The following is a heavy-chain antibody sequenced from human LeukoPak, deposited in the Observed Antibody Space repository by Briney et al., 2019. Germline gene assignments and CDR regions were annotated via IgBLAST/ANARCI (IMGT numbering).Heavy chain of an antibody. V-gene: IGHV4-59*08. CDR3: ARGSSPFDY. J-gene: IGHJ4*02. CDR1: GGSISSYY. CDR2: LYYSGNT. Sequence: SETLSLTCTVSGGSISSYYWSCIRQPTGKGLEWIGSLYYSGNTNYTPSLKSRVTISLDAPKNQFSLKLSSVTAADTAVYYCARGSSPFDYWGQGTLGTVSS.